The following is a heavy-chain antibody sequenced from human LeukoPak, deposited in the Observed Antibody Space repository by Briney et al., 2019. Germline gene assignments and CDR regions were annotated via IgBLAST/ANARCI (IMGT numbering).Heavy chain of an antibody. D-gene: IGHD4-17*01. CDR3: ARVEARAYGDYHDY. Sequence: PSETLSLTCTVSGGSISSSSYYWGWIRQPPGKGLEWIGSIYYSGSTYYNPSLKSRVTISVDTSKNQFSLKLSSVTAADTAVYYCARVEARAYGDYHDYWGQGTLVTVSS. J-gene: IGHJ4*02. CDR1: GGSISSSSYY. CDR2: IYYSGST. V-gene: IGHV4-39*07.